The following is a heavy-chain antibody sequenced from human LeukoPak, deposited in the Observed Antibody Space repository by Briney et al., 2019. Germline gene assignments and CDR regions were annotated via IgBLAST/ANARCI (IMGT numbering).Heavy chain of an antibody. CDR2: IYYSGST. CDR1: GGSISSYY. Sequence: SETLSLTCTVSGGSISSYYWSWIRQPPGKGLEWIGYIYYSGSTNYNPSLKSRVTISVDTSKNQFSLKLSSVTAADTAVYYCARRGSSSWSLGYWGQGTLVTVSS. J-gene: IGHJ4*02. D-gene: IGHD6-13*01. CDR3: ARRGSSSWSLGY. V-gene: IGHV4-59*01.